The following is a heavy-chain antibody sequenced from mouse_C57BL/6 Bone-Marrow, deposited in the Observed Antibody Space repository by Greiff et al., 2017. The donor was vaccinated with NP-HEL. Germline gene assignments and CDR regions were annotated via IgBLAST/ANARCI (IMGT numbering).Heavy chain of an antibody. J-gene: IGHJ2*01. V-gene: IGHV1-4*01. Sequence: QVQLKQSGAELARPGASVKMSCKASGYTFTSYTMHWVKQRPGQGLEWIGYINPSSGYTKYNQKFKDKATLTADKSSSTAYMQLSSLTSEDSAVYYCARSHYYGSSYYYFVYWGQGTTLTVSS. CDR2: INPSSGYT. CDR3: ARSHYYGSSYYYFVY. D-gene: IGHD1-1*01. CDR1: GYTFTSYT.